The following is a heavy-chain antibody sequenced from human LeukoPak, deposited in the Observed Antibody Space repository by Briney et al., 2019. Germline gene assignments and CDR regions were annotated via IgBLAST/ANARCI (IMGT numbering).Heavy chain of an antibody. CDR3: ARADDGTGYPQLPSDY. CDR1: GFTLSNHA. CDR2: MSGTGAGGSV. J-gene: IGHJ4*02. D-gene: IGHD3-22*01. V-gene: IGHV3-23*01. Sequence: GGSLRLSCAASGFTLSNHAMSWVRQAPGKGLEWVTVMSGTGAGGSVYYADSVKGRFTVSRDNSKNTLFLRMSSLRAEDTALYYCARADDGTGYPQLPSDYWGQGTLVTVSS.